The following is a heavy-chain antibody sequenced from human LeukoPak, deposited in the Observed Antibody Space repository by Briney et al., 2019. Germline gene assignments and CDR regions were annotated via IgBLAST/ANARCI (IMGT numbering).Heavy chain of an antibody. CDR2: INPNSGGT. CDR3: ASNSPDYYDSSGYWWFDP. D-gene: IGHD3-22*01. J-gene: IGHJ5*02. V-gene: IGHV1-2*02. CDR1: GYTFTGYY. Sequence: ASVKVSCKASGYTFTGYYMHWVRQAPGQELEWMGWINPNSGGTNYAQKFQGRVTMTRDTAISTAYRERRRVRSDDTAVYSCASNSPDYYDSSGYWWFDPWGQGTLVTVSS.